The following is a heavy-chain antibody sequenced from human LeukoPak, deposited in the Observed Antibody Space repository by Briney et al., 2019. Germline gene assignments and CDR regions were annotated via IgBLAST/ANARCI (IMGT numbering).Heavy chain of an antibody. Sequence: GGSLRLSCAASGFTLTSYAMTWVRQAPGKEPEWLSTISASGANTYYADSVKGRFTISRDNSKNTLYLQMNSLRAEDTAIYYCASYTCCVSRYFDYWGQGTLVTVSS. J-gene: IGHJ4*02. V-gene: IGHV3-23*01. CDR1: GFTLTSYA. D-gene: IGHD3-16*02. CDR2: ISASGANT. CDR3: ASYTCCVSRYFDY.